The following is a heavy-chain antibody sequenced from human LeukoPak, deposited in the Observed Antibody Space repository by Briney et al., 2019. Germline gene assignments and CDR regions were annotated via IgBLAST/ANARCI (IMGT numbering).Heavy chain of an antibody. CDR2: IKQDGSEK. CDR3: ARAPGEGWFDP. D-gene: IGHD4-17*01. CDR1: GFTFSSYW. V-gene: IGHV3-7*01. J-gene: IGHJ5*02. Sequence: HPGGSLRLSCAASGFTFSSYWMSWVRQAPGKGLEWVASIKQDGSEKYYVDSVKGRFTISRDNAKNSLYPQMNSLRAEDTALYYCARAPGEGWFDPWGQGTLVTVSS.